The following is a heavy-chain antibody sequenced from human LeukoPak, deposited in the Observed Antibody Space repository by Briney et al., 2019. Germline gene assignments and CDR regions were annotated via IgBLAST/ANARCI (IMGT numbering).Heavy chain of an antibody. J-gene: IGHJ5*02. V-gene: IGHV4-4*07. CDR2: IYTSGST. D-gene: IGHD5-18*01. Sequence: KPSETLSLTCTVSGGSISSYYWSWIRQPAGKGLEWIGRIYTSGSTNYNPSLKSRVTMSVDTSKNQFSLKLSSVTAADTAVYYCARTGYSYGSGWFDPWGQGTLVTVSS. CDR3: ARTGYSYGSGWFDP. CDR1: GGSISSYY.